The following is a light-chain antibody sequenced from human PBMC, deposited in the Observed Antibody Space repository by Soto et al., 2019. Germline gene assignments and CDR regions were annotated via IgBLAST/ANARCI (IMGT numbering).Light chain of an antibody. J-gene: IGLJ2*01. V-gene: IGLV2-8*01. CDR3: SSYAGSNNFVV. CDR2: EVS. Sequence: HSALTQPPSASGSPGQSVTISYTGTSSDVGGYNSVSWYQHHPGKAPKLMIYEVSKRPSGVPDRFSGSKSGNTASLTVSGLQAEDEADYYCSSYAGSNNFVVFGGGTKLTVL. CDR1: SSDVGGYNS.